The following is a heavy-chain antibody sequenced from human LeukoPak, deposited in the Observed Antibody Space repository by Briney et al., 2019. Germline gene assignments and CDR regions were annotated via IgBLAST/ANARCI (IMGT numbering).Heavy chain of an antibody. D-gene: IGHD5-12*01. CDR3: AREYSGYDYGVFDY. J-gene: IGHJ4*02. CDR2: ISYDGSNK. CDR1: GFTFSSYA. V-gene: IGHV3-30-3*01. Sequence: GGSLRLSCAASGFTFSSYAMHWVRQAPGKGLEWVAVISYDGSNKYYADSVKGRFTISRDNSKNTLYLQMNSLRAEDTAVYYCAREYSGYDYGVFDYWGQGTLVTVSS.